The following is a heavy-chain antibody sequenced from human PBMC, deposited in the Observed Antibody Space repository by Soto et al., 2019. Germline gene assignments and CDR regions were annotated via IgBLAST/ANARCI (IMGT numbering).Heavy chain of an antibody. D-gene: IGHD3-10*01. J-gene: IGHJ4*02. CDR3: ARDGYDGLGRSYACY. CDR2: IYYLVST. V-gene: IGHV4-59*01. CDR1: GGSMSEYF. Sequence: PSETLSLTCSFSGGSMSEYFWSCIRHSPGKGLEWIGYIYYLVSTDYNPSLKSRVTISVDTSKRQFSLRLTSVTAADTAVYYCARDGYDGLGRSYACYWGPGTQVTVSS.